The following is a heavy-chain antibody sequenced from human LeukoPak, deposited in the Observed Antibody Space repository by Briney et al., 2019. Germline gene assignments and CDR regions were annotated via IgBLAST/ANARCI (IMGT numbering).Heavy chain of an antibody. CDR2: INHSGST. J-gene: IGHJ4*02. V-gene: IGHV4-34*01. CDR1: GGSFSGYY. D-gene: IGHD4-17*01. CDR3: ARGYDYGDYYGLFDY. Sequence: SETLSLTCAVYGGSFSGYYWSWIRQPPGKGLEWIGEINHSGSTNYNPSLKSRVTISVDTSKNQFSLKLSSVTAADTAVCYCARGYDYGDYYGLFDYWGQGTLVTVSS.